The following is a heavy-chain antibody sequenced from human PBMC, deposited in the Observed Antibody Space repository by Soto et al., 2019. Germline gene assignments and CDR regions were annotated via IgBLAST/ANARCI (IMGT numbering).Heavy chain of an antibody. V-gene: IGHV3-33*01. D-gene: IGHD3-3*01. J-gene: IGHJ3*02. CDR2: IWYDGSNK. CDR1: GFTFSSYG. Sequence: QVQLVESGGGVVQPGRSLRLSCAASGFTFSSYGMHWVRQAPGKGLEWVAVIWYDGSNKYYADSVKGRFTISRDNSKNTLYLQMNSLRAEDTAVYYCARGALLKYYDFWSGSAFDIWGQGTMVTVSS. CDR3: ARGALLKYYDFWSGSAFDI.